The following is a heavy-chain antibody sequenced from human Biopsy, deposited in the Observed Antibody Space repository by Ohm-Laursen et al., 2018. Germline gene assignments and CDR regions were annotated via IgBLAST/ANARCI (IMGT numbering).Heavy chain of an antibody. D-gene: IGHD6-19*01. CDR2: IWYDGSKK. CDR3: ASDRDSSGSFRWNH. CDR1: GFTFNSYW. J-gene: IGHJ5*02. V-gene: IGHV3-33*08. Sequence: SLRLSCAASGFTFNSYWMHWVRQAPGKGLEWVAVIWYDGSKKYYADSVKGRFTITRDNSKNTLYLQMNSLRAEDTAVYYCASDRDSSGSFRWNHWGQGTLVTVSS.